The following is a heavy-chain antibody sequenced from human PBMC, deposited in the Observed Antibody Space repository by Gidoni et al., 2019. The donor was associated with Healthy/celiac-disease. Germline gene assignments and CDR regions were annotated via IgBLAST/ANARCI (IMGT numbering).Heavy chain of an antibody. Sequence: EVQLVESGGGLVKHGGSLRLSCTASEFTFSTYTMNWVRQAPGKGLEWFSSISTSSSYIYYADSVKGRFTISRDNAKNSLFLQMNSLRAEDTAVYYCAREFGSGWYYFDYWGQGTLVTVSS. CDR1: EFTFSTYT. D-gene: IGHD6-19*01. J-gene: IGHJ4*02. CDR2: ISTSSSYI. CDR3: AREFGSGWYYFDY. V-gene: IGHV3-21*01.